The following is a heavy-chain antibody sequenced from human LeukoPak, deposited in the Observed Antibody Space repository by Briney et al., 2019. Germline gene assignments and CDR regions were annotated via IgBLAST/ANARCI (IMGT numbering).Heavy chain of an antibody. V-gene: IGHV4-59*01. CDR1: GGSISSYY. D-gene: IGHD5/OR15-5a*01. J-gene: IGHJ4*02. CDR3: ARDHGPRGYSV. CDR2: IYYSGST. Sequence: SETLSLTCTASGGSISSYYWSWIRQPPGKGLEWIGYIYYSGSTNYNPSLKSRVTISVDTSKNQFSLKLSSVTAADTAVYYCARDHGPRGYSVWGQGTLVTVSS.